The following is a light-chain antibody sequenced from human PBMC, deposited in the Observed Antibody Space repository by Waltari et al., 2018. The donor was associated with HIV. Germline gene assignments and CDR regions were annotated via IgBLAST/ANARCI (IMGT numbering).Light chain of an antibody. Sequence: QSALTQPPSASGSPGQSVTISCTGTSSDAGAYHYVSWYKQHPGKTHKRMIYEVTEPPSGVPAHFAGAKAVNTASLTVSGLQAEDETDYYCSSYAGGRGGYFGTGTKITVL. V-gene: IGLV2-8*01. CDR1: SSDAGAYHY. J-gene: IGLJ1*01. CDR2: EVT. CDR3: SSYAGGRGGY.